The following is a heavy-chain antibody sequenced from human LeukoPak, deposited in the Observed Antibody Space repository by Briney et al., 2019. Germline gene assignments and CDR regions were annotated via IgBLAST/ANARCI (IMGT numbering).Heavy chain of an antibody. D-gene: IGHD1-26*01. Sequence: HPGGSLRLSCAASGFTFSSYEMNWVRQAPGKGLEWVANIKQDESEKDYVDSVKGRFTISRDNAKNSLYLQMNSLRPEDTALYYCATYSGAHHKTFDDWGQGTLVTVSS. J-gene: IGHJ4*02. CDR2: IKQDESEK. V-gene: IGHV3-7*03. CDR3: ATYSGAHHKTFDD. CDR1: GFTFSSYE.